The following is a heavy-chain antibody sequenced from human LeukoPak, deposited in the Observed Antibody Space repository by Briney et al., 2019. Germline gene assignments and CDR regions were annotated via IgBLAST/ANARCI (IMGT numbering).Heavy chain of an antibody. CDR1: GYTFSSYG. Sequence: ATVKVSCKASGYTFSSYGTTWVRQAPGQGLEWMGWISAYSGKPNYAQNLQGRVTMTTDTSTSTAYMELRSLRFDDTAVYYCARGGPGAEILGFFNHGTFFDYWGQGALVTVSS. D-gene: IGHD1-26*01. V-gene: IGHV1-18*01. CDR3: ARGGPGAEILGFFNHGTFFDY. J-gene: IGHJ4*02. CDR2: ISAYSGKP.